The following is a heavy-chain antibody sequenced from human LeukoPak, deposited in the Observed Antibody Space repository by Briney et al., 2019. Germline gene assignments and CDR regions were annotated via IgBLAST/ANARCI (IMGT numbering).Heavy chain of an antibody. CDR1: GGSINRSSKY. D-gene: IGHD1-26*01. V-gene: IGHV4-39*02. Sequence: PSETLSLTCSVSGGSINRSSKYWGWIRQSPGKGLEWIGSVYYSGSTDYNSSLKSRVTISVAKSQNHFSLKLRSVTAADTAVYYCATFSGNYVFDYWGQGTRVTVSS. CDR2: VYYSGST. CDR3: ATFSGNYVFDY. J-gene: IGHJ4*02.